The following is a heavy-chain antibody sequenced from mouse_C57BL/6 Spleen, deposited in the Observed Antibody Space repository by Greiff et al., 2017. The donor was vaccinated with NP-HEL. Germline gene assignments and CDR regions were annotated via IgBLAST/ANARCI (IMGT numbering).Heavy chain of an antibody. J-gene: IGHJ4*01. Sequence: EVKVVESGGGLVKPGGSLKLSCAASGFTLSDYGMHWVRQAPEKGLEWVAYISSGSSTIYYADTVKGRFTISRDNAKNTLFLQMTSLRSEDTAMYYCARGIFYYYGSSPSPMDYWGQGTSVTVSS. CDR3: ARGIFYYYGSSPSPMDY. V-gene: IGHV5-17*01. CDR2: ISSGSSTI. CDR1: GFTLSDYG. D-gene: IGHD1-1*01.